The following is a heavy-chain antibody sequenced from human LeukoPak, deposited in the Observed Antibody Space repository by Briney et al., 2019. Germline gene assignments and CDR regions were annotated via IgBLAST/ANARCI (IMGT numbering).Heavy chain of an antibody. J-gene: IGHJ4*02. CDR3: ARDGYYYDSSGYQTHLDY. CDR2: ISAYNGNT. Sequence: GASVKVSCKASGYTFTSYGISWVRQAPGQGLEWMGWISAYNGNTNYAQKLQGRVTMTTDTSTRTAYMELRSLRSDDTAVYYCARDGYYYDSSGYQTHLDYWGQGTLVTVSS. CDR1: GYTFTSYG. V-gene: IGHV1-18*01. D-gene: IGHD3-22*01.